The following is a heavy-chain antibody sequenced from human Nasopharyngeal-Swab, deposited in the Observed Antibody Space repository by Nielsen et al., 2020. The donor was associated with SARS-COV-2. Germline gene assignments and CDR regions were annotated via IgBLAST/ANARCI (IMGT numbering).Heavy chain of an antibody. CDR2: IKSKTDGGTT. CDR3: TTTQWLDRLFDY. J-gene: IGHJ4*02. Sequence: GGSLRLSCAASGFTFSNAWMSWVCQAPGKGLEWVGRIKSKTDGGTTDYAAPVKGRFTISRDDSKNTLYLQMNSLKTEDTAVYYCTTTQWLDRLFDYWGQGTLVTVSS. CDR1: GFTFSNAW. V-gene: IGHV3-15*01. D-gene: IGHD6-19*01.